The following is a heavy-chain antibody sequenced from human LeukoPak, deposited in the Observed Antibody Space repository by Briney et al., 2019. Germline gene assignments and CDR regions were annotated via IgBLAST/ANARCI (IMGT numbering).Heavy chain of an antibody. J-gene: IGHJ5*02. CDR1: GGSISSSSYY. CDR3: ARHRSVAGYSYAINWFDP. D-gene: IGHD5-18*01. V-gene: IGHV4-61*05. CDR2: IYYSGST. Sequence: SETLSLTCTVSGGSISSSSYYWSWIRQPPGKGLEWIGYIYYSGSTNYNPSLKSRVTISVDTSKNQFSLKLSSVTAADTAVYYCARHRSVAGYSYAINWFDPWGQGTLVTVSS.